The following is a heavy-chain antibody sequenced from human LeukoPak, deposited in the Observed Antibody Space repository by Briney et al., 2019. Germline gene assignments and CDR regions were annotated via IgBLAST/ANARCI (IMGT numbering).Heavy chain of an antibody. J-gene: IGHJ3*02. CDR2: IDPSDSFT. V-gene: IGHV5-10-1*01. CDR3: ARQDRSLWFGDAGGSSAFDI. D-gene: IGHD3-10*01. CDR1: GYSFTSYW. Sequence: GESLKISCKGSGYSFTSYWISWVRQMPRKGLEWMGRIDPSDSFTNYSPSFQGHVTISADKSSSTAYLQWSSLKASDTAMYYCARQDRSLWFGDAGGSSAFDIWGQGTMVTVSS.